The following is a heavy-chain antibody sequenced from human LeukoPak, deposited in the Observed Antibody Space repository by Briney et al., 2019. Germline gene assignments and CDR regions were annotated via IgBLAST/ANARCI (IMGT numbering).Heavy chain of an antibody. J-gene: IGHJ3*02. CDR1: GGSISSYY. Sequence: SETLSLTCTVSGGSISSYYWSWIRQPPGKGLEWIGYIYYSGTTKYNPSLRSRVTISVDTSKNQFSLKQNSVTAADTAVYYCARGQSSLGAFDIWGQGTMVTVSS. D-gene: IGHD2-2*01. V-gene: IGHV4-59*01. CDR3: ARGQSSLGAFDI. CDR2: IYYSGTT.